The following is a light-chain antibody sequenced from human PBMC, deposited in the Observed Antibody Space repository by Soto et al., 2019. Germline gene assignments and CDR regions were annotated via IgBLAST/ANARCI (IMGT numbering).Light chain of an antibody. CDR3: QQYNTYSRT. CDR2: KAS. J-gene: IGKJ1*01. V-gene: IGKV1-5*03. CDR1: QSVSSW. Sequence: DIQMTQSPSTLSASAGDTVTITCRASQSVSSWLAWYQQRPGKAPKLLIYKASSLESGVPSRFSGSGSGTEFTLTISSLQPDDIATYYCQQYNTYSRTFGQGTKVDIK.